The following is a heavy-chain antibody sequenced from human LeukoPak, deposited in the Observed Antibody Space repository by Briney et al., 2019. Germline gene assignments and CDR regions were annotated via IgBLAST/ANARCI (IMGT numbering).Heavy chain of an antibody. CDR3: TKDSVAAAGTAWFDP. CDR1: GYIFSNYA. CDR2: ISHNGDRI. V-gene: IGHV3-23*01. J-gene: IGHJ5*02. D-gene: IGHD6-13*01. Sequence: PGGPLRLSCAASGYIFSNYAMTWVRQAPGKRLEWVSGISHNGDRIYYADSVKGRFTISRDNSKNIVYLQMNSLRPEDTALYYCTKDSVAAAGTAWFDPWGQGTLVTVSS.